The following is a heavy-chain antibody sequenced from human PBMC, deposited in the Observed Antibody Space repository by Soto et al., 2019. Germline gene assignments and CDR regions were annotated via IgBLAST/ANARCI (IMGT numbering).Heavy chain of an antibody. D-gene: IGHD2-8*01. Sequence: SATLSVTCTVSGGSISSGGHYWSWIRQDPGKGLDWIGYIYYSGSTYYSPSLKSRITLSVDTSKNQISLKTRSVTAADTAVYYCARAEDCPNRLCPWLDPWGQGTMVMVCS. V-gene: IGHV4-31*03. CDR2: IYYSGST. CDR3: ARAEDCPNRLCPWLDP. CDR1: GGSISSGGHY. J-gene: IGHJ5*02.